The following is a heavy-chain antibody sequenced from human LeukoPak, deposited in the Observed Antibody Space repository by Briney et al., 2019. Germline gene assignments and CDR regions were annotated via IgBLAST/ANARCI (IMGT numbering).Heavy chain of an antibody. CDR2: INHNGNVN. CDR1: GSTFSSYG. J-gene: IGHJ6*02. Sequence: GGSLRLSCAASGSTFSSYGIHWVRQAPGKGLEWVASINHNGNVNYYVDSVKGRFTISRDNAKNSLYLQMSNLRAEDTAVYFCARGGGLDVWGQGATVTVSS. D-gene: IGHD3-16*01. CDR3: ARGGGLDV. V-gene: IGHV3-7*03.